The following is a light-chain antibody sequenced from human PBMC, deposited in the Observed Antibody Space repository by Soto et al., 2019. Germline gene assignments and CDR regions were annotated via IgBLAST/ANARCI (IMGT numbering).Light chain of an antibody. CDR3: HQYGISP. Sequence: EIVLTQSPGTLSLSPGERATLSCRASQSVSSNYLAWYQQKPGQAPRLLIYGASSRATGIPDRFSGSGSGTDFTLTISRLEPEDFAVYYCHQYGISPFGGATKVEIK. J-gene: IGKJ4*01. CDR1: QSVSSNY. CDR2: GAS. V-gene: IGKV3-20*01.